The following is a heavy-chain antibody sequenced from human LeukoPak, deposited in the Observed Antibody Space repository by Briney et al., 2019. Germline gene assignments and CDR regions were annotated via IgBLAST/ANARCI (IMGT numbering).Heavy chain of an antibody. D-gene: IGHD6-19*01. V-gene: IGHV1-18*01. CDR1: GYTFTSYG. CDR3: ARDLRLGQWLVEVGFDP. Sequence: ASVKVSCKASGYTFTSYGISWVRQAPGQGLEWMGWISAYNGNTNYAQKLQGRVTMTTDTSTSTAYMELRSLRSDDTAVYYCARDLRLGQWLVEVGFDPWGQGTLVTVSS. J-gene: IGHJ5*02. CDR2: ISAYNGNT.